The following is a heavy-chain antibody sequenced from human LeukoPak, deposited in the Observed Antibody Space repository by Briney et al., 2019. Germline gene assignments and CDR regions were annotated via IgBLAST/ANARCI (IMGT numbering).Heavy chain of an antibody. Sequence: GASVKVSCKASGYTFTGYYMHWVRQAPGQGLEWMGWINPNSGGTNYAQKFQGRVTMTRDTSISTAYMELSRLRSDDTAVYYCATTPYYYDSSGYRYYFDYWGQGTLVTVSS. CDR1: GYTFTGYY. D-gene: IGHD3-22*01. V-gene: IGHV1-2*02. CDR2: INPNSGGT. CDR3: ATTPYYYDSSGYRYYFDY. J-gene: IGHJ4*02.